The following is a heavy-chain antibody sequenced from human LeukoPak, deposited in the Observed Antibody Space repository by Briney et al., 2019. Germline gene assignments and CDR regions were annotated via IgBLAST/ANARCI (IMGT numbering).Heavy chain of an antibody. Sequence: SETLSLTCTVSGGSISSYYWSWIRQPPGKGLEWIGYIYYSGSTNYNPSLKSRVTISVDTSKNQFSLKLSSVTAADTDVYYCARGAGYSSGSPYYYGMDVWGQGTTVTVSS. V-gene: IGHV4-59*01. CDR1: GGSISSYY. J-gene: IGHJ6*02. CDR3: ARGAGYSSGSPYYYGMDV. CDR2: IYYSGST. D-gene: IGHD6-19*01.